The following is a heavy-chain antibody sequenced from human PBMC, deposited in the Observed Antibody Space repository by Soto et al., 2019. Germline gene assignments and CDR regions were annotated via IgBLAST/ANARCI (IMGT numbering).Heavy chain of an antibody. CDR3: AREAPHIVVVTQVYFDY. CDR2: INAGNGNT. CDR1: GYTFTSYA. D-gene: IGHD2-21*02. J-gene: IGHJ4*02. V-gene: IGHV1-3*01. Sequence: ASVKVSCKASGYTFTSYAMHWVRQAPGQRLEWMGWINAGNGNTKYSQKFQGRVTITRDTSASTAYMELSSLRSEDTAVYYCAREAPHIVVVTQVYFDYWGQGTLVIVSS.